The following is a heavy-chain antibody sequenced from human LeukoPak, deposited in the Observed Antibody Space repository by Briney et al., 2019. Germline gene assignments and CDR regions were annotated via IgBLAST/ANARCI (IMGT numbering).Heavy chain of an antibody. D-gene: IGHD2-21*01. Sequence: GGSLRLSCAASGFTFSSYEMHWVRQAPGKGLEWVSYISSSGSTIYYADSVKGRFTISRDNAKNSLYLQMNSLRAEDTAVYYCAPERRRGIYRYSSEPNWIDPWGQGTLVTVSS. J-gene: IGHJ5*02. CDR1: GFTFSSYE. V-gene: IGHV3-48*03. CDR3: APERRRGIYRYSSEPNWIDP. CDR2: ISSSGSTI.